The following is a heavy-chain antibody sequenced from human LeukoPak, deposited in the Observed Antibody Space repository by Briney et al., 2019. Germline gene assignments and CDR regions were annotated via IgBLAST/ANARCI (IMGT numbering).Heavy chain of an antibody. CDR1: GFTFSSYS. Sequence: PGGSLRLSCAASGFTFSSYSMNWVRQAPGKGLEWVSSISSSSYYIYYAYSVKGRFTISRDNAKNSLYLQMNSLRAEDTAVYYCARDRTGEPDYWGQGTLVTVSS. CDR3: ARDRTGEPDY. D-gene: IGHD7-27*01. V-gene: IGHV3-21*01. J-gene: IGHJ4*02. CDR2: ISSSSYYI.